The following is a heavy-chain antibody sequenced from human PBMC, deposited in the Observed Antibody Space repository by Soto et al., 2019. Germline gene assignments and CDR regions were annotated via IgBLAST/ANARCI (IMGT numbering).Heavy chain of an antibody. CDR2: INPNSGGT. D-gene: IGHD2-2*01. V-gene: IGHV1-2*04. CDR3: ARALIVVVPAARGQQAITGLDY. CDR1: GYTFTGYY. J-gene: IGHJ4*02. Sequence: ASVKVSCKASGYTFTGYYMHWVRQAPGQGLEWMGWINPNSGGTNYAQKFQGWVTMTRDTSISTAYMELSRLRSDDTAVYYCARALIVVVPAARGQQAITGLDYWGQGTLVTVSS.